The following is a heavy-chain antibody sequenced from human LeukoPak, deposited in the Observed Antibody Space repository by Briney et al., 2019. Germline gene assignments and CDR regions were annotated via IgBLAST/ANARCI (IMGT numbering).Heavy chain of an antibody. J-gene: IGHJ4*02. Sequence: ASVKVSCKASGYTFTNYYIHWVRQAPGQGLEWMGIINPSGGSTSYAQKFQGRVTMTRDTSTSTVYVELSSLRSDDTAVYYCARDAPGFFYDSSLYYPAVHYWGQGTLVTVSS. V-gene: IGHV1-46*01. D-gene: IGHD3-22*01. CDR2: INPSGGST. CDR3: ARDAPGFFYDSSLYYPAVHY. CDR1: GYTFTNYY.